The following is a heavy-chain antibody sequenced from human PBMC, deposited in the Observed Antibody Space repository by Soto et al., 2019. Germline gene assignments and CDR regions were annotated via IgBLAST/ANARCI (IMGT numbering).Heavy chain of an antibody. V-gene: IGHV4-31*03. CDR2: IYYSGST. CDR1: GGSISSGGYY. D-gene: IGHD6-13*01. J-gene: IGHJ4*02. CDR3: ARRSMSSSWYYFDY. Sequence: SETLSLTCTVSGGSISSGGYYWSWIRQHPGKGLEWIGYIYYSGSTYYNPSLKSRVTISVDTSKNQFSLKLSSVTAADTAVYYCARRSMSSSWYYFDYWGQGTLVTVSS.